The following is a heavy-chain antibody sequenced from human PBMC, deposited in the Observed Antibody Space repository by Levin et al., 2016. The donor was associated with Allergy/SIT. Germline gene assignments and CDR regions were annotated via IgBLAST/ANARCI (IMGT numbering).Heavy chain of an antibody. CDR3: AKERVTTG. V-gene: IGHV3-23*01. J-gene: IGHJ4*02. Sequence: GESLKISCAASGFTFSAYAMSWVRQAPGKGLEWVSSIDNSGGGIYYADSVKGRFTISRDNSKNTLYLQMNSLRAEDSAIYYCAKERVTTGWGQGTLVTVSS. D-gene: IGHD4-17*01. CDR1: GFTFSAYA. CDR2: IDNSGGGI.